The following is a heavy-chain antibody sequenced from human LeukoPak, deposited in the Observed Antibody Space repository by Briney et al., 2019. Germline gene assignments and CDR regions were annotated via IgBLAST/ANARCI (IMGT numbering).Heavy chain of an antibody. CDR1: GDSINSGAYG. CDR3: ARDLRGCDSATCYRWFDP. CDR2: IYHSGIS. D-gene: IGHD2-2*01. J-gene: IGHJ5*02. Sequence: PSQTLSLTCTVSGDSINSGAYGWSWIRQPPGKGLEWIGDIYHSGISSYSPSLKSRVTISVDSSKNHFSLRLTSVTAADMAVYFCARDLRGCDSATCYRWFDPWGQGTLVIVSS. V-gene: IGHV4-30-2*01.